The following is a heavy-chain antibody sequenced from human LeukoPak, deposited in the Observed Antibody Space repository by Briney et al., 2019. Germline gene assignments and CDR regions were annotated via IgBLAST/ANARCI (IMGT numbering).Heavy chain of an antibody. D-gene: IGHD6-13*01. CDR3: ASTVGSSWYEGNWFDP. CDR1: GYTLTELS. CDR2: FDPEDGET. V-gene: IGHV1-24*01. Sequence: GASVKVSCKVSGYTLTELSMHWVRQAPGKGLEWMGGFDPEDGETIYAQKFQGRVTMTEDTSTDTAYMELSSLRSEDTAVYYCASTVGSSWYEGNWFDPWGQGTLVTVSS. J-gene: IGHJ5*02.